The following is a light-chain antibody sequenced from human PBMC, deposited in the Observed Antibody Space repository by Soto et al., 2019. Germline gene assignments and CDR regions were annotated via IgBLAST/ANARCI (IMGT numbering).Light chain of an antibody. V-gene: IGKV1-12*01. CDR3: QQFNSYPIT. J-gene: IGKJ5*01. CDR2: RAS. Sequence: DIQMTQSPSSVSASVGDRVTITCRASEGIVSWLAWYQQKPGKAPKLLIYRASTLQSGVPSRFSGSGSGTDFSLTINNLQPEDFASYYCQQFNSYPITFGQGTRLEIK. CDR1: EGIVSW.